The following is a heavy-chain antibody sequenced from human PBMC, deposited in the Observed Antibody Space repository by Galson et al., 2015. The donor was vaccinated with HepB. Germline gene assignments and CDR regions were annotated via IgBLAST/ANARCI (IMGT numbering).Heavy chain of an antibody. CDR3: ARDRCTNGVCYGPYYYYYYGMDV. CDR1: GYTFTSYG. Sequence: SVKVSCKASGYTFTSYGISWVRQAPGQGLEWMGWISAYNGNTNYAQKLQGRVTMTTDTSTSTAYMELRSLRSDDTAVYYCARDRCTNGVCYGPYYYYYYGMDVWGQGTTVTVSS. J-gene: IGHJ6*02. CDR2: ISAYNGNT. V-gene: IGHV1-18*04. D-gene: IGHD2-8*01.